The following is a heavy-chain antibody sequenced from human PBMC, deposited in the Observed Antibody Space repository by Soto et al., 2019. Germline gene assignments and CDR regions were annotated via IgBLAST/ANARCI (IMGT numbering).Heavy chain of an antibody. CDR1: VVNRSKKSYY. CDR3: ARTTAGPNTLRSRYFFDY. CDR2: VYYSGTT. V-gene: IGHV4-61*01. D-gene: IGHD4-17*01. J-gene: IGHJ4*02. Sequence: SDTLSLTCSVAVVNRSKKSYYWSWIRQPPGKRLELIGYVYYSGTTNYNPSLKSRVTISVHMSKNQFSMRLSSVTAADTALYFCARTTAGPNTLRSRYFFDYWGQGTLVTSPQ.